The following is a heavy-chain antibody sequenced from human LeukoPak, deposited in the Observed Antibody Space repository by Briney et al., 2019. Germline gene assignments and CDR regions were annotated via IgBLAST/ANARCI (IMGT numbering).Heavy chain of an antibody. V-gene: IGHV4-34*01. CDR3: ARSPATSWSNFDY. CDR1: VESFSDQY. J-gene: IGHJ4*02. Sequence: PSETLSLTCAVYVESFSDQYWTWIRQPPGKGLEWIGEIHHSGSTNYRLSLKSRVTISVDRSKNQFSLKLTSVTAADTAVYYCARSPATSWSNFDYWGQGTLVTVSS. D-gene: IGHD2-2*01. CDR2: IHHSGST.